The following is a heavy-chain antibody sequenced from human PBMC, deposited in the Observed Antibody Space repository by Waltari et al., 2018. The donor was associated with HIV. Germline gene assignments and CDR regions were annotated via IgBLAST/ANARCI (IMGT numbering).Heavy chain of an antibody. D-gene: IGHD3-16*01. CDR1: GGSISSHGYS. J-gene: IGHJ4*02. CDR2: IYHSGST. Sequence: QVQLQESGPGLVRPSQTLSLTCNVSGGSISSHGYSWSWIRQSPGKGLEWIGYIYHSGSTYYTPSLKSRVSISMDTSKNQFSLNVRSATAADTAVYYCTGSSWVPYYWGQGILVTVSS. V-gene: IGHV4-31*03. CDR3: TGSSWVPYY.